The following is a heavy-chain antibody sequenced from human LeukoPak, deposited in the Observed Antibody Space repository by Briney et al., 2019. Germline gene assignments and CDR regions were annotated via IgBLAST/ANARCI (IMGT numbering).Heavy chain of an antibody. V-gene: IGHV3-30-3*01. D-gene: IGHD2-2*01. CDR1: GFTFSSYA. CDR3: AREGGYCSSTSCYSRDAFDI. Sequence: GRSPRLSCAASGFTFSSYAMHWVRQAPGKGLEWVAVISYDGSNKYYADSVKGRFTISRDNSKNTLYLQMNSLRAEDTAVYYCAREGGYCSSTSCYSRDAFDIWGQGTMVTVSS. J-gene: IGHJ3*02. CDR2: ISYDGSNK.